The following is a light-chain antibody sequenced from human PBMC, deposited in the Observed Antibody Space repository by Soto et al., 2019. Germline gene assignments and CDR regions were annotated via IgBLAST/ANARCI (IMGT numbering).Light chain of an antibody. CDR2: AAS. CDR3: QQCGSSPWT. Sequence: EIVLTQSPGTLSLSPGERATLSCRASQSVSSYYLAWYQQKPGQAPRLLIYAASSWATGIPDRFSGGGSGTDFTLTISRLEPEDFEVYYCQQCGSSPWTFGQGTKVDIK. J-gene: IGKJ1*01. V-gene: IGKV3-20*01. CDR1: QSVSSYY.